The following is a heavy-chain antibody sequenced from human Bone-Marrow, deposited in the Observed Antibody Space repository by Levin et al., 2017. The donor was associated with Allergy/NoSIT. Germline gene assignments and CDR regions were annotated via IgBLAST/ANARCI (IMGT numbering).Heavy chain of an antibody. V-gene: IGHV3-7*01. D-gene: IGHD2-2*01. Sequence: PGGSLRLSCAASGFTLSQYWMTWVRQAPGKGLEWVAKIKADGSEKYYVDSLKGRFSLSIDNTRKSVSLQISNLRAEDTAVYYCARDSFSTSSGLDYYYGLDVWGQGTTVTV. CDR1: GFTLSQYW. CDR2: IKADGSEK. J-gene: IGHJ6*02. CDR3: ARDSFSTSSGLDYYYGLDV.